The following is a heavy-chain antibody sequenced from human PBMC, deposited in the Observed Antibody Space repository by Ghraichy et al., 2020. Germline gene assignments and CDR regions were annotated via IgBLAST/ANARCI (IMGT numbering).Heavy chain of an antibody. Sequence: GGSLRLSCAASGFTFSDHYIDWVRQAPGKGLEWVGRTRDKAKSYTTEYAASVKGRITISRDDSKNSLYLQMNSLQTEDTAVYFCARGGSAAAGTGYFFGMDGSGQGTTVTVSS. CDR3: ARGGSAAAGTGYFFGMDG. J-gene: IGHJ6*02. CDR2: TRDKAKSYTT. V-gene: IGHV3-72*01. CDR1: GFTFSDHY. D-gene: IGHD6-13*01.